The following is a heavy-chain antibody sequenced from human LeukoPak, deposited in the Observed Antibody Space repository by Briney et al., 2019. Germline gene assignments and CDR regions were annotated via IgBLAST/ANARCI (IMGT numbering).Heavy chain of an antibody. D-gene: IGHD6-6*01. CDR2: ISGSGGST. V-gene: IGHV3-23*01. J-gene: IGHJ5*02. CDR3: AKPFLSIAGFDP. CDR1: GFTFSSYG. Sequence: GGTLRLSCAASGFTFSSYGMSWVRQAPGKGLEWVSAISGSGGSTYYADSVKGRFTISRDNSKNTLYLQMNSLRAEDTAVNYCAKPFLSIAGFDPWGQGTLVTVSS.